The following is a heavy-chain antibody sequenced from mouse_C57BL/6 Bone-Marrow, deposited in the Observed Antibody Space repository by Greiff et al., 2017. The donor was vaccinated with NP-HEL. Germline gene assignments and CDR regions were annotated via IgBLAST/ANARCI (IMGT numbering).Heavy chain of an antibody. V-gene: IGHV1-80*01. CDR3: ARSRFITTVVATGYFDV. CDR2: IYPGDGDT. Sequence: VQLQQSGAELVKPGASVKISCKASGYAFSSYWMNWVKQRPGKGLEWIGQIYPGDGDTNYNGKFKGKATLTADKSSSTAYMQLSSLTSEDSAVYFCARSRFITTVVATGYFDVWGTGTTVTVSS. CDR1: GYAFSSYW. D-gene: IGHD1-1*01. J-gene: IGHJ1*03.